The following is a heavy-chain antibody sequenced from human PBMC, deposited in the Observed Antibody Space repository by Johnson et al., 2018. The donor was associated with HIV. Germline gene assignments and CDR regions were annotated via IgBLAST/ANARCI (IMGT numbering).Heavy chain of an antibody. D-gene: IGHD1-26*01. CDR1: GFTFSSYG. V-gene: IGHV3-33*08. Sequence: QVQLVESGGGVVQPGRSLRLSCAASGFTFSSYGMAWVRQAPGKGLEWVTVISFSGVKKYYADSVKGRFTISRDNSKGTLYLQMNSLRAEDTAVYYCAKGWGYSGSPGAFDIWGQGTMVTVSS. CDR3: AKGWGYSGSPGAFDI. J-gene: IGHJ3*02. CDR2: ISFSGVKK.